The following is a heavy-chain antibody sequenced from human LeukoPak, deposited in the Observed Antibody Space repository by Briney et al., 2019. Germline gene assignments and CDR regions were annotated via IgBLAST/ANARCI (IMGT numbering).Heavy chain of an antibody. CDR2: ISYDGSNK. V-gene: IGHV3-30*04. Sequence: PGGSLRLSCAASGFTFSSYAMHWVRQAPGKGLEWVALISYDGSNKYYADSVKGRFTISRDNSKNTLYLQMNSLKTEDTAVYYCTTIGLFWGQGTLVTVSS. CDR1: GFTFSSYA. D-gene: IGHD1-14*01. J-gene: IGHJ4*02. CDR3: TTIGLF.